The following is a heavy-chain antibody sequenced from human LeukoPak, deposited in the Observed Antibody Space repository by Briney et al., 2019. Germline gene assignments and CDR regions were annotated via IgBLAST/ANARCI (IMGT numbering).Heavy chain of an antibody. Sequence: SVKVSCKASGGTFSSYAISWVRQAPGQGLEWMGGIIPIFGTANYAQKFQGRVTITADESTSTAYMELSSLRSEDTAVYYCARVQLEHHSYAFDIWGQGTMVTVSS. V-gene: IGHV1-69*01. CDR2: IIPIFGTA. CDR1: GGTFSSYA. J-gene: IGHJ3*02. D-gene: IGHD1-1*01. CDR3: ARVQLEHHSYAFDI.